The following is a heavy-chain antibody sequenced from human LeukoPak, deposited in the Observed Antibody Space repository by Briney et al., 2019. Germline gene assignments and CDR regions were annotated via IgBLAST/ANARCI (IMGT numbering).Heavy chain of an antibody. CDR1: GFTFSSYG. CDR3: AKAHDYGDHPAEYFQH. D-gene: IGHD4-17*01. Sequence: PGGSLRLSCAASGFTFSSYGMHWVRQAPGKGLEWVAVISYDGSKKYYADSVKGRFTISRDNSKNTLYLQMNSLRAEDTAVYYCAKAHDYGDHPAEYFQHWGQGTLVTVSS. V-gene: IGHV3-30*18. J-gene: IGHJ1*01. CDR2: ISYDGSKK.